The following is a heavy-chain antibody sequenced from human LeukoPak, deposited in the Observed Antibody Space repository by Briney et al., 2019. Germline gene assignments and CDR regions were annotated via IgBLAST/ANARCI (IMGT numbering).Heavy chain of an antibody. Sequence: SETLSLTCTVSGGSISNYYWSWIRQPPGKGLEWIGYIYYSGSTNYNPSLKSRVTISVDTSKNQFSLKLSSVTAADTAVYYCARGRGVRGGNFDYWGQGTLVTVSS. CDR2: IYYSGST. J-gene: IGHJ4*02. V-gene: IGHV4-59*01. CDR1: GGSISNYY. CDR3: ARGRGVRGGNFDY. D-gene: IGHD3-10*01.